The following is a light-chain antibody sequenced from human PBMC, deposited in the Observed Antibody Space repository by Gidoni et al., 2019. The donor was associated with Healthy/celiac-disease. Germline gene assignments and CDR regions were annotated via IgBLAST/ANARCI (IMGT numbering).Light chain of an antibody. V-gene: IGLV1-44*01. CDR3: AAWDDSLNGPV. Sequence: QSVLNQPPSASGTPGQRVTISCSGSSSNIESNTVNWYQQLPGTAPKLLIYSNNQRPSGVPDRFSGSKSGTSASLAISGLQSEDEADYYCAAWDDSLNGPVFGGGTKLTVL. CDR1: SSNIESNT. CDR2: SNN. J-gene: IGLJ2*01.